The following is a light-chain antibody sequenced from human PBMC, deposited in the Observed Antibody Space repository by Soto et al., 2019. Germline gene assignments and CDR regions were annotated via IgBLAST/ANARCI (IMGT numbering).Light chain of an antibody. V-gene: IGKV3-15*01. J-gene: IGKJ2*01. CDR3: QQYHNWPPQYT. Sequence: EIVMTQSPASLSVSPGDGATLSCGASQTVASNLAWYQQKPGQGPRLLIHGASTRATGVPARFSGSGSGTDFTLTISSLQSEDFAVYYCQQYHNWPPQYTFGQGTKLQIK. CDR1: QTVASN. CDR2: GAS.